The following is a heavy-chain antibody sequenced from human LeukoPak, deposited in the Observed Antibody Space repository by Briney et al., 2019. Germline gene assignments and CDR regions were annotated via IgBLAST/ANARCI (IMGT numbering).Heavy chain of an antibody. D-gene: IGHD4-17*01. J-gene: IGHJ5*02. CDR2: INHSGSN. CDR1: GGHFSGYY. CDR3: ARGLPTTPRGFDP. Sequence: ADPLSLTCGVYGGHFSGYYWRWMRQPRGKALEWIGEINHSGSNNYNQSLTRRVTISVDTSKNQFSLKLSSVSAADTAVYYCARGLPTTPRGFDPWGQGTLVTVSS. V-gene: IGHV4-34*01.